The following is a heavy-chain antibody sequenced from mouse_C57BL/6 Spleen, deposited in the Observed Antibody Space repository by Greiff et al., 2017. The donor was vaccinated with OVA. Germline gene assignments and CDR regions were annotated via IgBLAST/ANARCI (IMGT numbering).Heavy chain of an antibody. Sequence: EVQGVESGGDLVKPGGSLKLSCAASGFTFSSYGMSWVRQTPDKRLEWVATISSGGSYPYYPHSVKGRFTISRDKAKNTLYLQMSSLTSEDTAMYDCARPHCDGSTICFGYWGQGTTLTVSS. D-gene: IGHD1-1*01. CDR2: ISSGGSYP. CDR3: ARPHCDGSTICFGY. CDR1: GFTFSSYG. V-gene: IGHV5-6*01. J-gene: IGHJ2*01.